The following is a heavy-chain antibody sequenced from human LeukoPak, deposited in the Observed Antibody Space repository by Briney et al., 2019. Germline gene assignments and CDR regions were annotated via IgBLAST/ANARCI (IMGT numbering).Heavy chain of an antibody. D-gene: IGHD3-16*02. CDR3: ARAFYDYVWGSYRSFDY. J-gene: IGHJ4*02. Sequence: PGGSLRLSCAASGFTFSSYEMNWVRQAPGKGLEWVTYISSSGSTIYYADSVKGRFTISRDNAKNSLYLQMNSLRAEDTAVYYCARAFYDYVWGSYRSFDYWGQGTLVTVSS. V-gene: IGHV3-48*03. CDR1: GFTFSSYE. CDR2: ISSSGSTI.